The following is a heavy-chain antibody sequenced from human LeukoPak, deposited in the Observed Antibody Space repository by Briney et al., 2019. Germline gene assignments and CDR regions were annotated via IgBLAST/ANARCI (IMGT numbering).Heavy chain of an antibody. CDR1: GYTLTELS. Sequence: GASVKVSCKVSGYTLTELSMHWVRQAPGKGLEWMGGFDPEDGETIYAQKFQGRVTVTEDTSTNTAYMELSSLRSEDTAVYYCARVGYSSSYWGQGTLVTVSS. J-gene: IGHJ4*02. V-gene: IGHV1-24*01. D-gene: IGHD6-6*01. CDR2: FDPEDGET. CDR3: ARVGYSSSY.